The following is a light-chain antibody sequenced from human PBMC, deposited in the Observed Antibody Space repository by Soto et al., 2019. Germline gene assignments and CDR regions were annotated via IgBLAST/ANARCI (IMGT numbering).Light chain of an antibody. CDR1: QTISSW. Sequence: DIQMTQSPSTLSGSVGARFAVTCRASQTISSWLAWYQQKPGKAPKLLIYAASSLQSGVPSRFSGSGSGTDFTLTISSLQPEDFATYYCQQSYSTPRTFGQGTKVDNK. CDR2: AAS. J-gene: IGKJ1*01. CDR3: QQSYSTPRT. V-gene: IGKV1-39*01.